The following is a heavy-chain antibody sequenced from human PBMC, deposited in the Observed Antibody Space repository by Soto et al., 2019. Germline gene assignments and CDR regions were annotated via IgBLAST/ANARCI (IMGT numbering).Heavy chain of an antibody. J-gene: IGHJ5*02. Sequence: PGGSLRLSCAASGFTFSSYGMHWVRQAPGKGLEWVAVISYDGSNKYYADSVKGRFTISRDNSKNTLYLQMNSLRAEDTAVYYCAKDGVYCSGGSCYTTNWFDPWGQGTLVTVSS. CDR3: AKDGVYCSGGSCYTTNWFDP. V-gene: IGHV3-30*18. CDR1: GFTFSSYG. CDR2: ISYDGSNK. D-gene: IGHD2-15*01.